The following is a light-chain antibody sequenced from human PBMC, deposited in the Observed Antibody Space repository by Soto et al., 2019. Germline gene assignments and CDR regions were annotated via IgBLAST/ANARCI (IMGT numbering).Light chain of an antibody. Sequence: QSVLTQPPSVSGAPGQRVTISCTGSRSNIGAGYDVHWYQQLPGTAPKLLIYGNSNRPSGVPDRFSGSKSGTSAALAIAGLQAEEEADYYCPSYDSGLRVVFGGGTKLTVL. CDR1: RSNIGAGYD. J-gene: IGLJ2*01. V-gene: IGLV1-40*01. CDR2: GNS. CDR3: PSYDSGLRVV.